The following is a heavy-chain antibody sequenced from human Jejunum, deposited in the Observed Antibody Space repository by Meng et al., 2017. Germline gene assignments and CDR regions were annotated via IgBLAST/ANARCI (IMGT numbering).Heavy chain of an antibody. CDR2: ISDDGSEK. CDR3: VKARETGDKDFRVGGTDV. Sequence: GESLKISCAASGFTLSAYAIHWVRQAPGKGLEWVTLISDDGSEKNYADSVKGRFTISRDNSENTLDLQMNSLRVEDTAIYYCVKARETGDKDFRVGGTDVWGQGTTVTVSS. CDR1: GFTLSAYA. D-gene: IGHD3-16*01. J-gene: IGHJ6*02. V-gene: IGHV3-30*01.